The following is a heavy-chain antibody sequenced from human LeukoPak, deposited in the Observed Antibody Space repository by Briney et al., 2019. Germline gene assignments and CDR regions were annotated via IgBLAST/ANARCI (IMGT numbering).Heavy chain of an antibody. CDR3: AHSRLAGAGTYPKEDFDY. Sequence: SGPTLVNPTQTLTLTCTFSGFSLSTSGVGVGWIRQPPGKALEWLALIYWDDDKRYSPSLKSRLTITKDTSKNQVVLTMTNMDPVDTATYYCAHSRLAGAGTYPKEDFDYWGQGTLVTVSS. D-gene: IGHD1-26*01. CDR2: IYWDDDK. V-gene: IGHV2-5*02. CDR1: GFSLSTSGVG. J-gene: IGHJ4*02.